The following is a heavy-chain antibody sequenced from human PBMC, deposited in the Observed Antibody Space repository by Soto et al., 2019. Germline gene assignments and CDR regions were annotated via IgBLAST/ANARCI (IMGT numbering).Heavy chain of an antibody. J-gene: IGHJ6*03. D-gene: IGHD2-2*01. Sequence: PSETLSLTCTVSGDSISSSSYYWGWIRQPPGKGLEWIGSIYYSGSTYYNPSLKSRVTISVDTSKNQFSLKLSSVTAADTAVYYCARHDTGGYCSSTSCYRNYYYYMDVWGKGTTVTVSS. CDR2: IYYSGST. CDR1: GDSISSSSYY. V-gene: IGHV4-39*01. CDR3: ARHDTGGYCSSTSCYRNYYYYMDV.